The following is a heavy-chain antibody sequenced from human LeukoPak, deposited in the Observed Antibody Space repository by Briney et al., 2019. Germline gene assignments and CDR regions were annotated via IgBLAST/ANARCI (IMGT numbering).Heavy chain of an antibody. Sequence: ASVKVSCKASGYTFTSYGISWVRQAPGQGLEWMGWISAYNGNTNYAQKLQGRVTMTTDTSTSTAYMELRSLRSDDTAVYYCARESIAPSDYGGKEVEDYYFDYWGQGTLVTVSS. J-gene: IGHJ4*02. CDR2: ISAYNGNT. V-gene: IGHV1-18*01. CDR3: ARESIAPSDYGGKEVEDYYFDY. D-gene: IGHD4-23*01. CDR1: GYTFTSYG.